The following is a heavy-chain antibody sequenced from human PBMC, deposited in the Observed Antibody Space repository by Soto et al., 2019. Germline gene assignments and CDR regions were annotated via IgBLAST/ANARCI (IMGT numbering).Heavy chain of an antibody. V-gene: IGHV1-18*01. J-gene: IGHJ6*02. D-gene: IGHD6-13*01. CDR3: ARDGSWTGWGYYYYGMDL. CDR1: GYTFTSYG. Sequence: ASVKVSCKASGYTFTSYGISWVRQAPGQGLEWMGWISAYNGNTNYAQKLQGRVTMTTDTSTSTAYMELRSLRSDDTAVYYCARDGSWTGWGYYYYGMDLWGQGTTVTVSS. CDR2: ISAYNGNT.